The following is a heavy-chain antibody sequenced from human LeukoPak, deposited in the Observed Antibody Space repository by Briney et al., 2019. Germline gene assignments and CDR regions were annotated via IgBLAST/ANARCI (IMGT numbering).Heavy chain of an antibody. D-gene: IGHD3-3*01. CDR2: LKESGIEK. Sequence: GGSLRLSCVGSGFMFSRYSMGWVRQAPGKGLEFVAHLKESGIEKEYVDSVKGRFTISRDNAENLLYLQMNSLRAEDTALYFCARWRGAQSELDYWGQGTQVTVSS. J-gene: IGHJ4*02. CDR1: GFMFSRYS. V-gene: IGHV3-7*01. CDR3: ARWRGAQSELDY.